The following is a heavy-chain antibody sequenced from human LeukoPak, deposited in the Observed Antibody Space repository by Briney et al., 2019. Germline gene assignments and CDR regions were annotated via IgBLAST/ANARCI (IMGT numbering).Heavy chain of an antibody. CDR3: ARERIAVPNWFDP. J-gene: IGHJ5*02. CDR1: GYTFTSYG. V-gene: IGHV1-18*01. CDR2: ISPYNGNT. Sequence: ASVKVSCKASGYTFTSYGITWVRQAPGQGLEWMGWISPYNGNTNYAQNLQGRVTMTTDTSTCTVYMELRSLRSDDTAVYYCARERIAVPNWFDPWGQGTLVTVSS. D-gene: IGHD6-19*01.